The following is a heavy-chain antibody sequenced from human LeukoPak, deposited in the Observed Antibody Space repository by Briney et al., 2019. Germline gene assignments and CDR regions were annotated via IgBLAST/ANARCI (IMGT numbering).Heavy chain of an antibody. CDR3: AKDWEYYYDNYGLDY. CDR2: ISSSGSTV. CDR1: GFTFSDYY. J-gene: IGHJ4*02. V-gene: IGHV3-11*04. D-gene: IGHD3-22*01. Sequence: NPGGSLRLSCAASGFTFSDYYMSWIRQAPGKGLEWVSYISSSGSTVDYADSVRGRFTISRDNAKNSLYLQMNSLRAEDTAVYYCAKDWEYYYDNYGLDYWGQGTLVTVSS.